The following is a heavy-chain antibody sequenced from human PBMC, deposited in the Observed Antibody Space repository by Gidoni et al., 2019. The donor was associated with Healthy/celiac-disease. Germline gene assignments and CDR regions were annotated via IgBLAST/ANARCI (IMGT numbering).Heavy chain of an antibody. Sequence: EVQLVVSGGGLVKPGGSLRLSCAASGFTVSSNYMSWVRQAPGKGLAWVSVIYSGGSTYYADSVKGRFTISRDNAKNTVYLQMNSLRAEDTAVYYCARANTILDYWGQGTLVTVSS. V-gene: IGHV3-66*02. D-gene: IGHD3-10*01. CDR2: IYSGGST. J-gene: IGHJ4*02. CDR1: GFTVSSNY. CDR3: ARANTILDY.